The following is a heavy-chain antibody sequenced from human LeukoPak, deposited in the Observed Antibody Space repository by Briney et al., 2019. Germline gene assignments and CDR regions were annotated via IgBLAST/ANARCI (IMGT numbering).Heavy chain of an antibody. V-gene: IGHV4-39*07. J-gene: IGHJ3*02. D-gene: IGHD5-18*01. Sequence: SETLSLTCTVSGCSISSSSYYWGWIRQPPGKGLEWIGSIYYSGSTYYNPSLKSRVTISVDTSKNQFSLKLTSVTAADTAVFYCARVRGYSYGSDAFDIWGQGTMVTVSS. CDR2: IYYSGST. CDR1: GCSISSSSYY. CDR3: ARVRGYSYGSDAFDI.